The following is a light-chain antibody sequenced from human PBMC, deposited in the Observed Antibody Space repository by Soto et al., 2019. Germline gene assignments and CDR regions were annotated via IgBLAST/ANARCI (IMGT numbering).Light chain of an antibody. CDR2: GAS. Sequence: EIMMTQSPVTLSVSPGERATLSCRASESVSSNLAWYQQRPGQAPRLLIYGASTRATGIPARFSGRGSGTYFTLTISSLQSEDFAVYYCQQYNNWPKTFGQGTKVDIK. J-gene: IGKJ1*01. V-gene: IGKV3-15*01. CDR3: QQYNNWPKT. CDR1: ESVSSN.